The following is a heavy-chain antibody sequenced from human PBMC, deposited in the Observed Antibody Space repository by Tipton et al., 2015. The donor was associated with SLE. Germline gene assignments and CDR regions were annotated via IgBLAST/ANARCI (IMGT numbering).Heavy chain of an antibody. D-gene: IGHD4-17*01. CDR1: GFTFSSYW. Sequence: SLRLSCAASGFTFSSYWMSWVRQAPGKGLEWVANIKQDGSEKYYVDSVKGRFTISRDNAKNSLYLQMNSLRAEDTAVYYCARDMTVPSPPFDYWGQGTLVTVSS. V-gene: IGHV3-7*01. CDR2: IKQDGSEK. J-gene: IGHJ4*02. CDR3: ARDMTVPSPPFDY.